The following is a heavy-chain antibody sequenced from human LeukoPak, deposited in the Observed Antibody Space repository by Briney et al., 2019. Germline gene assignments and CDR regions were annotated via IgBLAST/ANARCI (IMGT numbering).Heavy chain of an antibody. CDR2: IYYSGST. V-gene: IGHV4-31*03. J-gene: IGHJ3*02. Sequence: PSQTLSLTCTVSGGSISSGGYYWSWIRQHPGKGLEWIGYIYYSGSTYYNPSLKSRVTISVDTSKNQFSLKLSSVTAADTAVYYCARIWYNWNHGKAFDIWGQGTMVTVSS. D-gene: IGHD1-1*01. CDR1: GGSISSGGYY. CDR3: ARIWYNWNHGKAFDI.